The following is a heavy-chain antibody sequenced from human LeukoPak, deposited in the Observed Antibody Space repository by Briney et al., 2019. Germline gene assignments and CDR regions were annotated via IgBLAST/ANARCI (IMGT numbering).Heavy chain of an antibody. CDR2: INHSGST. V-gene: IGHV4-34*01. CDR1: GGSFSGYY. Sequence: SETLSLTCAVYGGSFSGYYWSWIRQPPGKGLEWIGEINHSGSTNYNPSLKSRVTISVDTSKNQFSLKLSSVTAADTAVYYCARGRSRIHTYYSNYGFVNYHYMDVWGKGTTVTVSS. J-gene: IGHJ6*03. D-gene: IGHD4-11*01. CDR3: ARGRSRIHTYYSNYGFVNYHYMDV.